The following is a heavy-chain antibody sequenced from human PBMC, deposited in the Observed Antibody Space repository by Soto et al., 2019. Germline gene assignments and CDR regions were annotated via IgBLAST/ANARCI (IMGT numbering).Heavy chain of an antibody. CDR3: ARGDRYDYIWGSYRLDY. J-gene: IGHJ4*02. D-gene: IGHD3-16*02. CDR1: GCTFSSYT. Sequence: SVKVSCKASGCTFSSYTISWVRQAPGQGLEWMGRIIPILGIANYAQKFQGRVTITADKSTSTAYMELSSLRSEDTAVYYCARGDRYDYIWGSYRLDYWGQGTLVTVSS. V-gene: IGHV1-69*02. CDR2: IIPILGIA.